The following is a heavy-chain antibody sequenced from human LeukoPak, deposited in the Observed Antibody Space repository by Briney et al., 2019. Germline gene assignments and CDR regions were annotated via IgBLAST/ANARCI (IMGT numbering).Heavy chain of an antibody. CDR3: ARDHITMVRGVPDY. CDR1: GFTFSDYY. V-gene: IGHV3-11*01. D-gene: IGHD3-10*01. J-gene: IGHJ4*02. CDR2: ISSSGSTI. Sequence: GGSLSLSCAASGFTFSDYYMSWIRQAPGKGLEWVSYISSSGSTIYYADSVKGRFTISRDNAKNSLYLQMNSLRAEDTAVYYCARDHITMVRGVPDYWGQGTLVTVSS.